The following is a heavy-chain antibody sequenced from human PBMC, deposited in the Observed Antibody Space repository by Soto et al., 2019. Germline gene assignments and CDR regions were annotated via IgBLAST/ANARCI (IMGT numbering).Heavy chain of an antibody. J-gene: IGHJ6*02. V-gene: IGHV1-3*01. Sequence: QLVQSGAGVKSPGASVTLSCKGSGYTFINYAIHWVRQAPGRGLEWMGWINVGNSGTQYSQKFQGRVSITKDTSASTVYMELRSLRSDYAVVYYCARHNGEPSSSARYLYSFDVWGQWTTVTVSS. CDR1: GYTFINYA. D-gene: IGHD3-22*01. CDR3: ARHNGEPSSSARYLYSFDV. CDR2: INVGNSGT.